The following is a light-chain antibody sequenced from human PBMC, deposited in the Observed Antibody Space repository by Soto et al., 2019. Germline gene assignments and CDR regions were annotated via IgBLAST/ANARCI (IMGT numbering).Light chain of an antibody. V-gene: IGLV2-18*02. CDR2: DVS. CDR1: SSDVGAYNR. Sequence: QSVLTQPPSVSGSPGQSVTISCTGTSSDVGAYNRVSWYQQPPGAAPKLMICDVSNRPSGVPERFSGSKSGNTASLTIFGLQAQDEADYYCSSFTTSSTYVFGTGTKVT. CDR3: SSFTTSSTYV. J-gene: IGLJ1*01.